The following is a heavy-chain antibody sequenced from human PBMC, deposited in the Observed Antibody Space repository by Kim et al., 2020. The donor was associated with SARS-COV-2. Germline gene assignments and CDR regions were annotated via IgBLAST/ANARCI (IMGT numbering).Heavy chain of an antibody. CDR3: ARDLSLLGGYYSYGMDV. J-gene: IGHJ6*02. V-gene: IGHV4-59*01. CDR1: GGSIVSDY. CDR2: LSPSGST. D-gene: IGHD2-15*01. Sequence: SETLSLTCSVSGGSIVSDYWSWIRQPPGRGLEWIASLSPSGSTNYNPSLQSRVSMSLGTSKKYFSLRLTSVTAADTAVYYCARDLSLLGGYYSYGMDVWGQGTTVTVSS.